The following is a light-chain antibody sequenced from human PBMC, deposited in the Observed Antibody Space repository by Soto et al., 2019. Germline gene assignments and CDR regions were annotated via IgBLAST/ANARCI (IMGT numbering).Light chain of an antibody. CDR3: SSFAGRNNVV. V-gene: IGLV2-8*01. CDR1: NSDVGGYNY. CDR2: EVS. J-gene: IGLJ2*01. Sequence: QSALTQPPSASGSPGQSVTISCTGTNSDVGGYNYVSWYQHHPGKAPKLMIYEVSKRPSGVPDRFSGSKSGNTASLTVSGLQAEDEADYYCSSFAGRNNVVFGGGTKLTVL.